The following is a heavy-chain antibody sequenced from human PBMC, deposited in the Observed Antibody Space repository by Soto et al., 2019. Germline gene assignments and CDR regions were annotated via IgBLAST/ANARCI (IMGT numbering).Heavy chain of an antibody. V-gene: IGHV1-2*04. D-gene: IGHD6-13*01. J-gene: IGHJ3*01. CDR3: AREIAAAGTPEDDAFDV. CDR2: INPNSGGI. CDR1: GYTFTGYY. Sequence: ASVKVSCKASGYTFTGYYMHWVRQAPGQGLEWMGWINPNSGGINYAQKFQGWVTMTRDTSISTAYMELSRLRSDDTAVYYCAREIAAAGTPEDDAFDVWGQGTMVTVSS.